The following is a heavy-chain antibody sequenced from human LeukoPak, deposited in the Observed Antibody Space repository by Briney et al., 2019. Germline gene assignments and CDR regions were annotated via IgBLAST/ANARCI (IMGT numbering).Heavy chain of an antibody. V-gene: IGHV4-39*07. Sequence: SETLSLTCTVSGGSISSSSYYWGWIRQPPGKGLEWIGSIYYSGSTYYNPSLKSRVTISVDTSKNQFSLKLSSVTAADTAVYYCARDWTIAAAGKNDAFDIWGQGTMVTVSS. D-gene: IGHD6-13*01. CDR3: ARDWTIAAAGKNDAFDI. CDR2: IYYSGST. CDR1: GGSISSSSYY. J-gene: IGHJ3*02.